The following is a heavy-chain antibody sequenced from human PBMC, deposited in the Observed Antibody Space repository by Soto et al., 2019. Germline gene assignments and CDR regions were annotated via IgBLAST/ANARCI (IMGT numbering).Heavy chain of an antibody. Sequence: ASVKVSCKASGYTFTGYYMHWVRQAPGQGLEWMGWINPNSAGTNYAQKFQGRVTMTRDTSISTAYMELSRLRSDDTAVYYCARDPDTAMYYYYYGMDVWGQGTTVTVSS. D-gene: IGHD5-18*01. V-gene: IGHV1-2*02. CDR3: ARDPDTAMYYYYYGMDV. CDR1: GYTFTGYY. CDR2: INPNSAGT. J-gene: IGHJ6*02.